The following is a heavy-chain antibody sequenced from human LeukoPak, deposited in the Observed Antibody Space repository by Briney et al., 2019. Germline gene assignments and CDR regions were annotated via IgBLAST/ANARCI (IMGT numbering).Heavy chain of an antibody. J-gene: IGHJ4*02. CDR3: ARAHPYYDSSGYYRY. CDR2: IYYSGST. V-gene: IGHV4-39*07. D-gene: IGHD3-22*01. Sequence: SETLSLTCTVSGGSISSSSYYWGWIRQPPGKGLEWIGSIYYSGSTYYNPSLKSRVTISVDTSKNQFSLKLSSVTAADTAVYYCARAHPYYDSSGYYRYWGQGTLVTVSS. CDR1: GGSISSSSYY.